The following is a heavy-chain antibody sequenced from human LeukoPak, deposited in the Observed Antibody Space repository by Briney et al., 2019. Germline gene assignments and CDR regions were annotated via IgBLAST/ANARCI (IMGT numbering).Heavy chain of an antibody. CDR2: IYDSWNT. CDR3: ARDQIGYGLDY. D-gene: IGHD5-18*01. CDR1: SGSINNHY. V-gene: IGHV4-59*11. J-gene: IGHJ4*02. Sequence: SETLSLTCIVSSGSINNHYWSWIRQPPGKGLEWIGYIYDSWNTNYNPPLKSRVTISIDTSKNQFSLNLTSVTAADTAVYYCARDQIGYGLDYWGKGTLVTVSS.